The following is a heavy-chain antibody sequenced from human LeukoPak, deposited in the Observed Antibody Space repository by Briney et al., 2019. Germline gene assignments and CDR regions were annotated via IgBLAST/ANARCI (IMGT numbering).Heavy chain of an antibody. V-gene: IGHV3-66*03. CDR2: IRDSGET. D-gene: IGHD4-17*01. J-gene: IGHJ5*02. Sequence: PGGSLRLSCAGSGFSVSNYYMSWVRQAPGEGLEWGSLIRDSGETFYADSVKGRFTISRDNSKNTMYLQMNRLRVEDTAVYFCARDRAVTQDWVEFDPWGQGTLVTVSS. CDR3: ARDRAVTQDWVEFDP. CDR1: GFSVSNYY.